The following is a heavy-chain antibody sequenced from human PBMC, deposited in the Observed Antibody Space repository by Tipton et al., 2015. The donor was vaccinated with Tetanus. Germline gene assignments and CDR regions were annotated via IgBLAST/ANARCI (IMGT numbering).Heavy chain of an antibody. J-gene: IGHJ6*02. D-gene: IGHD2-2*01. Sequence: SLRLSCGISGFTFSTTKMNWVRQAPGRGLEWVSSISSTSRYINYAASLEGRFTISRDNAKNSLSLQMNSLRTDDTAVYYCAREDSNVVVVPAYYYYGMDVWGQGTTVTVSS. CDR3: AREDSNVVVVPAYYYYGMDV. V-gene: IGHV3-21*01. CDR1: GFTFSTTK. CDR2: ISSTSRYI.